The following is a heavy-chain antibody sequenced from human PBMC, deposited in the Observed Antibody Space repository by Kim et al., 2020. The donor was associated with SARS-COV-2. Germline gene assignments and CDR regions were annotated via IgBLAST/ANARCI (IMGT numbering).Heavy chain of an antibody. CDR3: ARMYGGNYEYNWFGP. CDR2: IIPIFGTA. CDR1: GGTFSSYA. J-gene: IGHJ5*02. D-gene: IGHD4-4*01. V-gene: IGHV1-69*13. Sequence: SVKVSCKATGGTFSSYAISWVRQAPGQGLEWMGGIIPIFGTANYAQKFQGRVTITADESTSTAYMELSSLRSEDTAVYYCARMYGGNYEYNWFGPWGQGTLVTVSS.